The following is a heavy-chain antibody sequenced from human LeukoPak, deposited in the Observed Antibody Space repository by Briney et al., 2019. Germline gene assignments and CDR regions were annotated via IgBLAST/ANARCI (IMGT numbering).Heavy chain of an antibody. J-gene: IGHJ6*02. CDR2: ISWNSGSI. Sequence: GGSLRLSCAASGFTFDDYAMHWVRQAPGKGLEWVSGISWNSGSIGYADPVKGRFTISRDNAKNSLYLQMNSLRAEDTALYYCARTRSWQHLNYYYYGMDVWGQGTTVTVSS. D-gene: IGHD6-13*01. CDR1: GFTFDDYA. V-gene: IGHV3-9*01. CDR3: ARTRSWQHLNYYYYGMDV.